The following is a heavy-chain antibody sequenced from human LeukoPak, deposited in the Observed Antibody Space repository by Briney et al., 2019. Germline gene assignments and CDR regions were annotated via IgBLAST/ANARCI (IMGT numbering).Heavy chain of an antibody. CDR1: GGSISSYY. J-gene: IGHJ6*04. CDR3: ATSSTIFAPAWDV. Sequence: SETLSLTCTVSGGSISSYYWSWIRQPPGKGLEWIGYIYYSGSTYYNPSLKSRVTISVDTSKNQFSLKLSSVTAADTAVYYCATSSTIFAPAWDVWGKGTTVTVSS. D-gene: IGHD3-3*01. CDR2: IYYSGST. V-gene: IGHV4-59*12.